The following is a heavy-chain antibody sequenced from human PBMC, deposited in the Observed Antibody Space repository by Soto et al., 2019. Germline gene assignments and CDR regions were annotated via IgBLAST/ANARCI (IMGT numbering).Heavy chain of an antibody. Sequence: SDTLSLTCTVSGGSISIYYWSWIRQPPGKGLEWIGYIYYSGGTYYNPSLKSRVTISVDTSKNQFSLKLSSVTAADTAVYYCAASCVACGGFNYYGMDVWGQGTTVTVSS. V-gene: IGHV4-59*06. J-gene: IGHJ6*02. CDR2: IYYSGGT. CDR3: AASCVACGGFNYYGMDV. D-gene: IGHD5-12*01. CDR1: GGSISIYY.